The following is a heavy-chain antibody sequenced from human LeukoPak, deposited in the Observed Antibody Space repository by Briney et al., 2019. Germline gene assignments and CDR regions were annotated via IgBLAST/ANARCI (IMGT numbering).Heavy chain of an antibody. CDR3: ARSWFGESFGMDV. CDR1: GGSISSYY. CDR2: IYNSGNT. V-gene: IGHV4-4*09. D-gene: IGHD3-10*01. J-gene: IGHJ6*02. Sequence: SETLSLTCTVSGGSISSYYWNWIRQPPGKGLEWIGYIYNSGNTYYNPSLKSRVNISVDRSKNQVSLKLSSVTAADTAVYYCARSWFGESFGMDVWGQGTTVTVSS.